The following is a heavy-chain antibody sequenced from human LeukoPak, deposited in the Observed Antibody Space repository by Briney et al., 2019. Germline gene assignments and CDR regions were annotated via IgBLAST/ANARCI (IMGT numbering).Heavy chain of an antibody. V-gene: IGHV3-23*01. Sequence: PGGSLRLSCAASGFTFSSYAMSWVRQAPGKGLEWVSAISGSGGSTYYADSVKGRFTISRDNAENSLYLQMNSLRVEDTAVYYCARDSDSSDWWGNWFDPWGQGTLVTVSS. CDR1: GFTFSSYA. D-gene: IGHD6-19*01. CDR2: ISGSGGST. J-gene: IGHJ5*02. CDR3: ARDSDSSDWWGNWFDP.